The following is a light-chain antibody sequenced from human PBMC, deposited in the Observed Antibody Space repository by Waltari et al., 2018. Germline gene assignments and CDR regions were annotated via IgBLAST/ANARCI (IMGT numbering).Light chain of an antibody. J-gene: IGLJ3*02. CDR3: QVWDSSSDHRV. CDR2: DDS. V-gene: IGLV3-21*02. CDR1: NIGSYS. Sequence: SYVLTQPPSVSVAPGQPARITCGGNNIGSYSVHWYQQKPGQAPVLVVYDDSDRPSAIPERFSGSNSGNTATLTISRVEAGDEADYYCQVWDSSSDHRVFGGGTKLTVL.